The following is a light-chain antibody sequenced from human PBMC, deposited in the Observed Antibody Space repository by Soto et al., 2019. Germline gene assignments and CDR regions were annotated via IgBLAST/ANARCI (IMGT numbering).Light chain of an antibody. V-gene: IGKV3-20*01. Sequence: EIVLTQSPGTLSLSPGERATLSCRASQSVSSSYLAWYQQKPGQAPRLLIYGASSRATGIPDRFSGSGYGTDVTLTISRLEPEDFAVYYCQQYGSSLYTFGQGTKLEIK. CDR1: QSVSSSY. J-gene: IGKJ2*01. CDR3: QQYGSSLYT. CDR2: GAS.